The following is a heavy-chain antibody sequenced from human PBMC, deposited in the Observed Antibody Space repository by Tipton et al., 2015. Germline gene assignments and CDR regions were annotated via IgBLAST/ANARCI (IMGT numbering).Heavy chain of an antibody. D-gene: IGHD3-10*01. J-gene: IGHJ4*02. CDR3: ARGYGRMVRGVHFDY. V-gene: IGHV4-31*03. CDR2: MYYSGST. Sequence: TLSLICTVSGGSISRGGSYWSWIRQHPGKGLEWIGYMYYSGSTYYNPSLKSRVTLSVDTSKNQFSLKLSSVTAADTAVYYCARGYGRMVRGVHFDYWGQGTLVTVSS. CDR1: GGSISRGGSY.